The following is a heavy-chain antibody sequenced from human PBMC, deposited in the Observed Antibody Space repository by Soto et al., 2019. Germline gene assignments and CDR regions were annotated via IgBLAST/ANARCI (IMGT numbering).Heavy chain of an antibody. D-gene: IGHD2-2*01. V-gene: IGHV4-59*01. CDR3: ARACSSTSCRPNYYYGMDV. J-gene: IGHJ6*02. CDR2: IYYSGST. Sequence: QVQLQESGPGLVKPSETLSLTCTVSGGSISSYYWSWIRQPPGKGLEWIGYIYYSGSTNYNPSLKGRVTISVDTSKSQFSLKLSSVTAADTAVYYCARACSSTSCRPNYYYGMDVWGQGTTVTVSS. CDR1: GGSISSYY.